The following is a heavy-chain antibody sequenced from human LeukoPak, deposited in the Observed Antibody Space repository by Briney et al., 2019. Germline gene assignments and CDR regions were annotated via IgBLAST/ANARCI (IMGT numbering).Heavy chain of an antibody. CDR2: ISGPGVTT. CDR3: AKGYWLRFYFDA. D-gene: IGHD5-12*01. Sequence: SLRLSCAAXXFAFSXFAMTWVRQAPGKGLEWVSAISGPGVTTYYTDSVRGRFTITRDNSGNTLYLEMNSLRVEDTAVYYCAKGYWLRFYFDAWGQGTLVTVSS. CDR1: XFAFSXFA. V-gene: IGHV3-23*01. J-gene: IGHJ4*02.